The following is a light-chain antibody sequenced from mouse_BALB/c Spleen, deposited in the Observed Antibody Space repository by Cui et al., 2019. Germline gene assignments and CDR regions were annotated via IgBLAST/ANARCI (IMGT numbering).Light chain of an antibody. CDR2: STS. V-gene: IGKV4-80*01. Sequence: IVLTQSPAIMSASLGEEITLTCSASSSVRYMHWYPQKSGTSPKLLIYSTSNLAGGVPARFSGSGSGTFYSLTISSVEAEDAADYYCHQWSSYPWTFGGGTKLEIK. J-gene: IGKJ1*01. CDR1: SSVRY. CDR3: HQWSSYPWT.